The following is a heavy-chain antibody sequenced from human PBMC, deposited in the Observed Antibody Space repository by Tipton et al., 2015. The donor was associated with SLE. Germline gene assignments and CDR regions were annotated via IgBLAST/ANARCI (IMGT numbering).Heavy chain of an antibody. Sequence: TLSLTCTVSGGSISSHYWSWIRQPPGKGLEWIGYIYYSGSTNYNPSLKSRVTISVDTSKNQFSLKLSSVTAADTAVYYCASWGPTIVRGVKGFDPWGQGTLVTVSS. CDR1: GGSISSHY. V-gene: IGHV4-59*11. D-gene: IGHD3-10*01. CDR3: ASWGPTIVRGVKGFDP. CDR2: IYYSGST. J-gene: IGHJ5*02.